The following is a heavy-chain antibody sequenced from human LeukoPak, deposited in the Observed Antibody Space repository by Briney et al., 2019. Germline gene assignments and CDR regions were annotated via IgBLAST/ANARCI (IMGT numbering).Heavy chain of an antibody. D-gene: IGHD4-17*01. CDR1: GFTLRHFA. J-gene: IGHJ4*02. Sequence: GGSLRLSCAVSGFTLRHFAMNWVRQAPGKGLEWVSRISSDGDTFYSDSVKGRFTISRDNSKNTLYLQMNSLRAEDTAVYYCAKVYRPYGDFHSFDYWGQGTLVTVSS. V-gene: IGHV3-23*01. CDR3: AKVYRPYGDFHSFDY. CDR2: ISSDGDT.